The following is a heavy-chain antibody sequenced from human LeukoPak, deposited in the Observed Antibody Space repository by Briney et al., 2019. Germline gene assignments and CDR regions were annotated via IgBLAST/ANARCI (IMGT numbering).Heavy chain of an antibody. CDR3: ASSKDIVVVPAATNYYYYMDV. J-gene: IGHJ6*03. Sequence: ASVKVSCKASGGTFSSYAISWVRQAPGQGLEWMGGIIPIFGTANYAQKFQGRVTITADESTSTAYMELSSLRSEDTAVYYCASSKDIVVVPAATNYYYYMDVWGKGTTVTVSS. CDR2: IIPIFGTA. CDR1: GGTFSSYA. V-gene: IGHV1-69*13. D-gene: IGHD2-2*01.